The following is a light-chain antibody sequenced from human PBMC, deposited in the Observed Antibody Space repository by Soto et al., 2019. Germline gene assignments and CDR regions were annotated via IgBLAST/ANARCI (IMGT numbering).Light chain of an antibody. CDR1: QSVRTW. V-gene: IGKV1-5*03. CDR2: KAS. J-gene: IGKJ2*01. Sequence: DVQMTQSPSTLSASVGDRVTITCRASQSVRTWLVWYQQKPGKAPKLLIYKASSLESGVPSRFSGSGSGTEFTLTISSLQPDDFATDYGQQYDGYSRTCGQGTKLDI. CDR3: QQYDGYSRT.